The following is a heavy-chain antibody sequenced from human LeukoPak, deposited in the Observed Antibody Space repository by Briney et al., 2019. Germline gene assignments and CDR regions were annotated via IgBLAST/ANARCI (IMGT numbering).Heavy chain of an antibody. CDR2: INHSGST. CDR1: GGSFSGYY. Sequence: KPSETLSLTCAVYGGSFSGYYWSWIRQPPGKGLEWIGEINHSGSTNYNPSLKSRVTISVDTSKNQFSLKLSSVTAADTAVYYCARGGFSLAARIFDYWGQGTLVTVSS. J-gene: IGHJ4*02. V-gene: IGHV4-34*01. CDR3: ARGGFSLAARIFDY. D-gene: IGHD6-6*01.